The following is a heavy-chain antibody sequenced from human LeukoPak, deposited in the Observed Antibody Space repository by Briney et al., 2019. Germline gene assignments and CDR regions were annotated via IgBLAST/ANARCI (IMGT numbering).Heavy chain of an antibody. CDR3: ARAPTLYYFDY. V-gene: IGHV4-61*08. CDR1: GGSISSGGYY. J-gene: IGHJ4*02. Sequence: SQTLSLTCTVSGGSISSGGYYWSWIRQHPGKGLEWIGYISYSGKTDYNPSLKSRVSISIDTSKKQFSLKLSSVTAADTAVYYCARAPTLYYFDYWGQGTLVTVSS. CDR2: ISYSGKT.